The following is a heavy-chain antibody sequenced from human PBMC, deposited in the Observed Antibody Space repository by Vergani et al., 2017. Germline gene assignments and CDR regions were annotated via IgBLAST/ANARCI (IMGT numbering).Heavy chain of an antibody. J-gene: IGHJ4*02. CDR3: VKKVGGDEGFFGS. CDR2: LTGGGGST. V-gene: IGHV3-23*01. Sequence: EVQLLESGGSLKQPGGSVRLSCAASGFTFSTYAMHWVRQAPGKGLEWVSALTGGGGSTYYADSFKGRFIISRDNSRDTLYLQMNSLRPEDTATYYCVKKVGGDEGFFGSWGQGTLVTVSS. CDR1: GFTFSTYA. D-gene: IGHD3-16*01.